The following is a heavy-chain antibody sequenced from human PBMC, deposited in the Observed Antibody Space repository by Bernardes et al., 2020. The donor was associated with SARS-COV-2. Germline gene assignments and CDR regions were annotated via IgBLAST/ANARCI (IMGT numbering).Heavy chain of an antibody. CDR3: ARDTNDHFDY. D-gene: IGHD2-8*01. J-gene: IGHJ4*02. Sequence: SETLSLTCTVSGGSVSSGDYFWSWIRQHPGKGLEYIGYIYYSGNTYYNPSLKSRVTISRDTSKNQFSLKLSSVTAADTAVYYCARDTNDHFDYWGQGTLVTVSS. V-gene: IGHV4-31*03. CDR2: IYYSGNT. CDR1: GGSVSSGDYF.